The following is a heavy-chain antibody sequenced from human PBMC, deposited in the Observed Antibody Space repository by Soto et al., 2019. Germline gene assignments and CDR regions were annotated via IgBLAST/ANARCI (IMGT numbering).Heavy chain of an antibody. V-gene: IGHV1-2*04. J-gene: IGHJ5*02. Sequence: QVQLVQSGAEVKKPGASVKVSCKASGYTFTGYYMHWVRQAPGQGLEWMGWINPNSGGTNYAQKFQGWVTMTRDTSISTAYMELSRLRSDDTAVYYCARDTSRVLHGGFYNWFDPWGQGTLVTVSS. CDR2: INPNSGGT. CDR3: ARDTSRVLHGGFYNWFDP. CDR1: GYTFTGYY. D-gene: IGHD3-10*01.